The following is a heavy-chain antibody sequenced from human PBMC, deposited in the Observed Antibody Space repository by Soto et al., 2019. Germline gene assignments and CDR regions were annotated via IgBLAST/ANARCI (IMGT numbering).Heavy chain of an antibody. V-gene: IGHV4-4*02. Sequence: QVHLQESGPGLVAPSGTLSLTCTLSGGSVRAPDWWNWVRQSPDKGLEWIAEVHSSGHSNYTPSLRSRVSVSIDRSKHQFYLNLNSVTAADTAIYYCARVRQGCSANNCYFDPWGQGTQVTISS. CDR1: GGSVRAPDW. D-gene: IGHD1-1*01. CDR2: VHSSGHS. J-gene: IGHJ5*01. CDR3: ARVRQGCSANNCYFDP.